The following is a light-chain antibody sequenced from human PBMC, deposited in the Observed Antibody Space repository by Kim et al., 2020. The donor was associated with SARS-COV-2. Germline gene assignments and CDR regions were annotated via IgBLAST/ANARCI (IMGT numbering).Light chain of an antibody. CDR3: QQYGRSPRT. CDR1: QSVTSNY. V-gene: IGKV3-20*01. CDR2: GAS. J-gene: IGKJ1*01. Sequence: EIVLTQSPGTLSLSPGERATLSCRGSQSVTSNYLAWYQKKPGQAPRLLIYGASMRATGIPDRFSGGGSGTDFTLTISRPEPEDFAVYYCQQYGRSPRTFGQGTKVDIK.